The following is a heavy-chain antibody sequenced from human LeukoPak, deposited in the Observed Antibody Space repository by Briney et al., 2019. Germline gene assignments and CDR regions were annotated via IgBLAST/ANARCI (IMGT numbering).Heavy chain of an antibody. V-gene: IGHV3-7*01. D-gene: IGHD6-19*01. CDR3: ARAIAVAGTVEGFCDY. CDR2: MKPDGSER. J-gene: IGHJ4*02. CDR1: GFTFTNYW. Sequence: GESLRLSCAASGFTFTNYWMSWVRQAPGKGLEWVANMKPDGSERYYVDSVKGRFTISRDNSKNTLYLQMNSLRAEDTAVYYCARAIAVAGTVEGFCDYWGQGTLVTVSS.